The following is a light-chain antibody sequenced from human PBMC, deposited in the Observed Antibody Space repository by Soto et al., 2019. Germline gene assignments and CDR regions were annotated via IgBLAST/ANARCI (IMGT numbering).Light chain of an antibody. CDR3: QQHGSSPQT. V-gene: IGKV3-20*01. J-gene: IGKJ1*01. CDR1: QSISDT. CDR2: GAS. Sequence: EIVMTQSPVTLSVSPVGRATLSFRASQSISDTLAWYQQKPGQAPRLLIHGASSRATGIPDRFSGSGSGTDFTLTISRLEPEDFAVYYCQQHGSSPQTFGQGTKVDIK.